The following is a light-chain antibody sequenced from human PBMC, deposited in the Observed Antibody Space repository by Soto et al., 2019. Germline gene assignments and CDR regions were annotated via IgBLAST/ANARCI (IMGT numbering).Light chain of an antibody. J-gene: IGKJ5*01. CDR1: QRVSSIY. V-gene: IGKV3-20*01. CDR3: QQYGSSPLIT. CDR2: GAS. Sequence: EIVLTQSPGTLSLSPGERATLSCRASQRVSSIYLAWYQQKPGQAPRLLIYGASSRATGIPDRFSGSGSGTDFTLTISRLEPEDFAVYYCQQYGSSPLITFGQGTRLEMK.